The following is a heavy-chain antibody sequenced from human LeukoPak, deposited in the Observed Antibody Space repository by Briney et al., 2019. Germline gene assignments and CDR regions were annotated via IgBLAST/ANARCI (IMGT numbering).Heavy chain of an antibody. D-gene: IGHD3-10*01. CDR1: GGSFSGYY. CDR2: IDHSGST. J-gene: IGHJ4*02. CDR3: ARWFSMVRGVKFDY. Sequence: ASETLSLTCAVYGGSFSGYYWSWIRQPPGKGLEWIGKIDHSGSTNYNPSLKSRVTISVDTSKNQFSLKLSSVTAADTAVYYCARWFSMVRGVKFDYWGQGTLVTVSS. V-gene: IGHV4-34*01.